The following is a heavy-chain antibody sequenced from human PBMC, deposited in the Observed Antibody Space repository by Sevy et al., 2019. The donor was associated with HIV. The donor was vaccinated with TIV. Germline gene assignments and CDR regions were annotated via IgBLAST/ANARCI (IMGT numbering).Heavy chain of an antibody. D-gene: IGHD4-17*01. J-gene: IGHJ4*02. CDR2: ISYAGSNK. CDR3: ARADYGDYSGESDY. V-gene: IGHV3-30-3*01. Sequence: GGSLRLSCTASGITFSSHAMHWVRQAPGKGVEWVTIISYAGSNKYYADSVKGRFTISRDNSKNTLYLQMNSLRAEDTAVYYCARADYGDYSGESDYWGQGTLVTVSS. CDR1: GITFSSHA.